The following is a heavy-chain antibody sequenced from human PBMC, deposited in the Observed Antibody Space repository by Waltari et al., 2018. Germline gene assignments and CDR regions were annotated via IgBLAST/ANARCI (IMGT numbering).Heavy chain of an antibody. CDR1: GFSLSTSGDA. Sequence: QIPLKESCPTLVKPTHTRTLTCTFPGFSLSTSGDAEGWIRQPPGKALEWLALIYWNDDKRYSPSLKSRLTITKDTSKNQVVLTMINMDPVDTATYYCAHQHGYYYGSGSYSSGFDYWGQGTLVTVSS. J-gene: IGHJ4*02. CDR3: AHQHGYYYGSGSYSSGFDY. CDR2: IYWNDDK. D-gene: IGHD3-10*01. V-gene: IGHV2-5*01.